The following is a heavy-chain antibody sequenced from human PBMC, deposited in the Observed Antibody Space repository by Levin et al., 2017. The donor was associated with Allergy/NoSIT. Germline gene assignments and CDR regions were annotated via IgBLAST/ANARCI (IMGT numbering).Heavy chain of an antibody. D-gene: IGHD2-2*01. CDR1: GGSISSSSYY. J-gene: IGHJ4*02. V-gene: IGHV4-39*01. Sequence: PGGSLRLSCTVSGGSISSSSYYWGWIRQPPGKGLEWIGSIYYSGSTYYNPSLKSRVTISVDTSKNQFSLKLSSVTAADTAVYYCARHDYHGTTSCLVDYWGQGTLVTVSS. CDR3: ARHDYHGTTSCLVDY. CDR2: IYYSGST.